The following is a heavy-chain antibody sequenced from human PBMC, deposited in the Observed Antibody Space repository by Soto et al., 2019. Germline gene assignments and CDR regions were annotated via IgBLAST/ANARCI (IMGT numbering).Heavy chain of an antibody. CDR2: IWYDGSNK. D-gene: IGHD6-13*01. V-gene: IGHV3-33*01. CDR1: GFTFSSYV. Sequence: PGGSLRLSCAASGFTFSSYVIHWVRQAPGKGLEWVAFIWYDGSNKYYADSVKGRFTISRDNSKNTLYLQMDSLRAEDTAVYYCARGGIAAPGFCFDYWGQGTLVTVSS. J-gene: IGHJ4*02. CDR3: ARGGIAAPGFCFDY.